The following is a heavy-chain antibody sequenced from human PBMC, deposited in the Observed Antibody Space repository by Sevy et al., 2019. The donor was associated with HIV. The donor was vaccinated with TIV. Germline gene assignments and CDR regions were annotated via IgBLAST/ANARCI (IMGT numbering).Heavy chain of an antibody. CDR2: ISGSGSTT. CDR1: GFIFSSYA. CDR3: AKARSEDISAAANY. Sequence: WGSLRLSCAASGFIFSSYAMKWVRQAPGKGLEWVSVISGSGSTTYYADSVKGRFTISRDNSKNTLYLQMNTLRAEDTAIYYCAKARSEDISAAANYWGQGTLVTVSS. D-gene: IGHD6-13*01. V-gene: IGHV3-23*01. J-gene: IGHJ4*02.